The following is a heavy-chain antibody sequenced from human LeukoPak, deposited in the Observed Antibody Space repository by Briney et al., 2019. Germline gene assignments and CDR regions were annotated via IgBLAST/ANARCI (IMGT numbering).Heavy chain of an antibody. CDR3: AGALLWFGELDV. CDR1: GGSISSGGYY. D-gene: IGHD3-10*01. Sequence: SETLSLTCTVSGGSISSGGYYWSWIRQHPGKGLEWIGYIYYSGSTYYNPSLKSRVTISVDTSKNQFSLKLSSVTAADTAVYYCAGALLWFGELDVWGKGTTVTVSS. V-gene: IGHV4-31*03. J-gene: IGHJ6*04. CDR2: IYYSGST.